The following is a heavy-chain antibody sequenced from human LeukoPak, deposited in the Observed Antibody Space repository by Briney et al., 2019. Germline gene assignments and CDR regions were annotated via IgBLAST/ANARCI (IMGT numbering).Heavy chain of an antibody. CDR3: ARALVVGATCYFDY. Sequence: SETLSLTCTVSGGSISSGSYYWSWIRQPPGKGLEWIGYIYYSGSTNYNPSLKSRVTISVDTSKNQFSLKLSSVTAADTAVYYCARALVVGATCYFDYWGQGTLVTVSS. D-gene: IGHD1-26*01. CDR2: IYYSGST. V-gene: IGHV4-61*01. CDR1: GGSISSGSYY. J-gene: IGHJ4*02.